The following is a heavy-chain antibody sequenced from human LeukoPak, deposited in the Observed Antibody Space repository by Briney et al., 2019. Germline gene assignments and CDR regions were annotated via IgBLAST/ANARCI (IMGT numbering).Heavy chain of an antibody. J-gene: IGHJ4*02. D-gene: IGHD6-13*01. CDR1: GGSISSYY. CDR2: ISTSGST. Sequence: SETLSLTCTVSGGSISSYYWAWIRQPAGKGLEWIGRISTSGSTNYNLSLKSRVTISADKSENQFSLKLSSVTAADTAVYYCARDTYYSTTWYRDYWGQGTLVTVST. CDR3: ARDTYYSTTWYRDY. V-gene: IGHV4-4*07.